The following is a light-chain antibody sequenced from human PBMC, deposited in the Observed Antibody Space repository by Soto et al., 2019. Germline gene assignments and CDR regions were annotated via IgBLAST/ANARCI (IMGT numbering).Light chain of an antibody. CDR2: DAS. J-gene: IGKJ4*01. CDR3: QQRSNWPPG. CDR1: QSVSSY. Sequence: EIVLTQSPATRSLSPGERATLSCRASQSVSSYLAWYQQKPGQAPRLLIYDASNRATGIPARFSGSGSGTDFTLTISSLEPEDFAVYYCQQRSNWPPGFGGGTKVEIK. V-gene: IGKV3-11*01.